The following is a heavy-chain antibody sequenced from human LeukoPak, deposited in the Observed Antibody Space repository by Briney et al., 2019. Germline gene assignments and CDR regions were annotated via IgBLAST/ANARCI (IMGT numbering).Heavy chain of an antibody. CDR2: ISAYNGNT. CDR1: GYTVTSYG. D-gene: IGHD6-19*01. Sequence: ASVKVSCKASGYTVTSYGISWVRQAPGQGLEWMGRISAYNGNTNYAQKLQGRVTMTTDTSTSTAYMELRSLRSDDTAVYYCARLVTSGWSLPWGQGTLVTVSS. J-gene: IGHJ5*02. V-gene: IGHV1-18*04. CDR3: ARLVTSGWSLP.